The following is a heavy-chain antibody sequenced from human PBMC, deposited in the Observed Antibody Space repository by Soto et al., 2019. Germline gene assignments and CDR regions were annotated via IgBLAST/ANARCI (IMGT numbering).Heavy chain of an antibody. J-gene: IGHJ4*02. CDR2: ISGSGGTT. CDR3: AKRDDAAHYYFDY. V-gene: IGHV3-23*01. Sequence: GGSLRLSCAASGFTFSSHAMRWVRQAPGKGLEWVSTISGSGGTTFYPDSVKGRFTISRDNSKNTLYLQMNSLTAEDTAVYYCAKRDDAAHYYFDYWGQGALVTVSS. CDR1: GFTFSSHA. D-gene: IGHD2-15*01.